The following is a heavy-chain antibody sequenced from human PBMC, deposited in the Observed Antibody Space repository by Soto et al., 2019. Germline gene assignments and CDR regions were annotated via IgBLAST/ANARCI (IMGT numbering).Heavy chain of an antibody. J-gene: IGHJ3*02. CDR2: ISGSGGST. CDR1: GSTFSSYA. D-gene: IGHD3-22*01. CDR3: AKDFYYYDSSGYYYHGGAFDX. Sequence: GGSLRLSCAASGSTFSSYAMSWVRQAPGKGLEWVGSISGSGGSTYYAYSVKVRVTISIDNSKNTLYLKMNSLRAEDTAVDYCAKDFYYYDSSGYYYHGGAFDXWGQGTMVTVS. V-gene: IGHV3-23*01.